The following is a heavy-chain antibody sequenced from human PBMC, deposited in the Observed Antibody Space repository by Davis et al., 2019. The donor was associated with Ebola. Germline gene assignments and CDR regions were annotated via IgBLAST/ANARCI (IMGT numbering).Heavy chain of an antibody. CDR3: AKSGGWTWYFDL. D-gene: IGHD6-19*01. CDR1: GFTFNIFD. V-gene: IGHV3-33*05. CDR2: ISYDGSNK. Sequence: GGSLRLSCAASGFTFNIFDMHWVRQAPGKGLEWVAVISYDGSNKYYADSVKGRFTISRDNSKNTLYLQMNSLRAEDTAVYYCAKSGGWTWYFDLWGRGTLVTVSS. J-gene: IGHJ2*01.